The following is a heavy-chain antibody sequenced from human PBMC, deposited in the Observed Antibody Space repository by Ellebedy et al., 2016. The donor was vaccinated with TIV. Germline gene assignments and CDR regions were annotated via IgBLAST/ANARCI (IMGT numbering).Heavy chain of an antibody. CDR3: ANLGGGSYTFDY. CDR1: GGSISSSSYY. Sequence: SETLSLXCTVSGGSISSSSYYWGWIRQPPGKGLEWIGSIYYSGSTYYNPSLKSRVTISVDTSKNQFSLKLSSVTAADTAVYYCANLGGGSYTFDYWGQGTLVTVSS. D-gene: IGHD1-26*01. V-gene: IGHV4-39*07. J-gene: IGHJ4*02. CDR2: IYYSGST.